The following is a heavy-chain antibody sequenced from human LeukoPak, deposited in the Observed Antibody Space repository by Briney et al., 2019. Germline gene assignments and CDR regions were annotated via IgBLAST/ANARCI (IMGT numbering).Heavy chain of an antibody. Sequence: GGSLRLSCAASGFTSSSYWMSWVRQDPGKGLEWGGRIKSIVNGGTTDYAGPVKGRFTISRDDSKNSLYLQMNSLKTEDTGVYYCTKDLPFTSGGVIIYWGQGTLVTVSS. CDR2: IKSIVNGGTT. D-gene: IGHD3-16*02. CDR1: GFTSSSYW. V-gene: IGHV3-15*01. J-gene: IGHJ4*02. CDR3: TKDLPFTSGGVIIY.